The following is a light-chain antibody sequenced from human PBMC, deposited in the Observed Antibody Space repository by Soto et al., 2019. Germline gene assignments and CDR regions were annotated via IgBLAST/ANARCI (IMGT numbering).Light chain of an antibody. CDR1: QTLSTY. CDR2: DAS. CDR3: QQTYITPYT. J-gene: IGKJ2*01. Sequence: DIQMIQSPSSLSASVGDRVTITCRASQTLSTYLNWYQQKPGKAPNLLIYDASTLQSGVPSRFSGGGSGTDFTLTISSLQPEDFATYYCQQTYITPYTFGQGTKVDIK. V-gene: IGKV1-39*01.